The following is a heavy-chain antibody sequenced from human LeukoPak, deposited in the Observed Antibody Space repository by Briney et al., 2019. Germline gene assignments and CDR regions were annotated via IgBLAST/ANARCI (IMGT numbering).Heavy chain of an antibody. D-gene: IGHD2-2*01. CDR2: ISAYNGNT. CDR3: ARAGYCRSTSCPTDYYYYGMDV. J-gene: IGHJ6*02. CDR1: GYTFTSYG. V-gene: IGHV1-18*01. Sequence: ASVKVSCKASGYTFTSYGISWVRQAPGQGLEWMGWISAYNGNTNYAQKLQGRVTMTTDTSTSTAYMELRSLRSDDTAVYYCARAGYCRSTSCPTDYYYYGMDVWGQGTTVTVSS.